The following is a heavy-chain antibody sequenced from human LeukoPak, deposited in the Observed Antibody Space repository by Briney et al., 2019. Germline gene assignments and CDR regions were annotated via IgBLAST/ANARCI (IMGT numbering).Heavy chain of an antibody. J-gene: IGHJ3*02. CDR2: ISAYNGNT. CDR3: ARGVGCSSTSCYRRAFDI. CDR1: GYTFTSYG. Sequence: ASVNVSCKASGYTFTSYGISWVRQAPGQGLEWMGWISAYNGNTNYAQKLQGRVTLTTDTSTSTAYMELRSLRSDDTAVYYCARGVGCSSTSCYRRAFDIWGQGTMVTVSS. D-gene: IGHD2-2*02. V-gene: IGHV1-18*01.